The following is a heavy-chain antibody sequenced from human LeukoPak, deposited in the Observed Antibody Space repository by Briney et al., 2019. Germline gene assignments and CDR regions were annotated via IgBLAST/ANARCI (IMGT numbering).Heavy chain of an antibody. V-gene: IGHV1-3*01. J-gene: IGHJ4*02. CDR1: GYTFTSYA. CDR3: ARGYPTPPYFDY. D-gene: IGHD5-12*01. CDR2: INAGNGNT. Sequence: ASVKVYCKASGYTFTSYAMHWVRQAPGQRLEWMGWINAGNGNTKYSQKFQGRVTITRDTSASTAYMELSSLRSEDTAVYYCARGYPTPPYFDYWGQGTLVTVSS.